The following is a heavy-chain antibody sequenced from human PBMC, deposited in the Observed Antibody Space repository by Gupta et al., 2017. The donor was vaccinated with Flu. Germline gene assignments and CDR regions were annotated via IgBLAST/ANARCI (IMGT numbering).Heavy chain of an antibody. CDR2: VNPHSGST. D-gene: IGHD2-15*01. CDR1: GYSFTDYY. J-gene: IGHJ5*02. V-gene: IGHV1-2*06. Sequence: KPGASVKVSCKASGYSFTDYYIHWVRPAPGQGLEWMGRVNPHSGSTNYEHKFQGRVTLAMDTSISTAYMELTRLRSDDTAVYYCARERFCNTDSCYRWFDPWGEGTLVSVAS. CDR3: ARERFCNTDSCYRWFDP.